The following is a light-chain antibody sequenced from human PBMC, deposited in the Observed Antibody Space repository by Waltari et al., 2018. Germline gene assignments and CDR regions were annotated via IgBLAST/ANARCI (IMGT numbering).Light chain of an antibody. CDR3: QQLNSHPLT. V-gene: IGKV1-9*01. Sequence: TGRASQGISSYLAWYQQKPGKAPKLLIYAASTWQSGVPSRFSGSGSGTDFTLTISSLQPEDFASYYCQQLNSHPLTFGGGTKVEIK. CDR2: AAS. J-gene: IGKJ4*01. CDR1: QGISSY.